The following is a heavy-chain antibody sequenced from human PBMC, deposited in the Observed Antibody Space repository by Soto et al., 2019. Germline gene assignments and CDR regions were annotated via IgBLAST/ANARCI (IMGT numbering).Heavy chain of an antibody. D-gene: IGHD3-3*01. J-gene: IGHJ6*02. V-gene: IGHV3-33*01. CDR1: GFTFSSFG. Sequence: QVQVVDSGGGVVQPGRSLRLSCAASGFTFSSFGMHWVRQAPGKGLEWVSLIWYDGSKKSYGDSVKGRFTISRENSRITVYLQMNSLRADDTAVYYCARDASYYSLWSGYYPSRNGMDVWGQGTTVTVYS. CDR2: IWYDGSKK. CDR3: ARDASYYSLWSGYYPSRNGMDV.